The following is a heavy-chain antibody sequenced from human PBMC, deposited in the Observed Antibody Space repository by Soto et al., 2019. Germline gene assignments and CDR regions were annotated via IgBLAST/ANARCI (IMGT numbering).Heavy chain of an antibody. CDR3: ARARVGRSGWYYYGMDV. Sequence: GGSLRLSCAASGFTVSSNYMSWVRQAPGKGLEWVSVIYSGGSTYYADSVKGRFTISRDNSKNTLYLQMNSLRAEDTAVYYCARARVGRSGWYYYGMDVWGQGTTVTVSS. V-gene: IGHV3-53*01. J-gene: IGHJ6*02. CDR2: IYSGGST. CDR1: GFTVSSNY. D-gene: IGHD6-19*01.